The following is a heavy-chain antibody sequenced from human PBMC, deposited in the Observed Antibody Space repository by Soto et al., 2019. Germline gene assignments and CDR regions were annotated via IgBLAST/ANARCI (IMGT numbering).Heavy chain of an antibody. CDR3: ARVGIDSVRPRKRGRAYDD. CDR2: MIPIFGTA. Sequence: SVKVSCKASGGTFSSYAIRWVRPDPGQGLEWMGGMIPIFGTANYAQEFQGRVTITADESTNTASMAVISLNSEDPALLYCARVGIDSVRPRKRGRAYDDWGHGSQATLS. D-gene: IGHD3-16*01. J-gene: IGHJ4*01. CDR1: GGTFSSYA. V-gene: IGHV1-69*13.